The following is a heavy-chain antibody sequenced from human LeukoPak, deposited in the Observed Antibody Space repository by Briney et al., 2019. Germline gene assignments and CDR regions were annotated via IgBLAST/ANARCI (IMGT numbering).Heavy chain of an antibody. J-gene: IGHJ5*02. CDR3: AGYPSGIWGGDNWFDP. CDR2: IHHSGRT. D-gene: IGHD1-26*01. Sequence: SETLSLTCAVSGGSISTNTWWSWVRQPPGKGLEWIGEIHHSGRTNYNASLRSRVCMSVDKSKNQLSLKLTSATAADTAVYYCAGYPSGIWGGDNWFDPWGQGILVTVSS. V-gene: IGHV4-4*02. CDR1: GGSISTNTW.